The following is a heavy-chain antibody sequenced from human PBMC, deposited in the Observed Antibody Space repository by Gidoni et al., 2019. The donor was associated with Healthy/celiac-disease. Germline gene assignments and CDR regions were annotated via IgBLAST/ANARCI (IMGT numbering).Heavy chain of an antibody. CDR3: ASLVNYYGSGSLPYYYGMDV. J-gene: IGHJ6*02. CDR2: IYYSGST. D-gene: IGHD3-10*01. CDR1: GCSISSSSYY. V-gene: IGHV4-39*01. Sequence: QLQLQESGPGLVKPSETLSLTCTVSGCSISSSSYYWGWIRQPPGKGLEWIGSIYYSGSTYYNPSLKSRVTISVDTSKNQFSLKLSSVTAADTAVYYCASLVNYYGSGSLPYYYGMDVWGQGTTVTVSS.